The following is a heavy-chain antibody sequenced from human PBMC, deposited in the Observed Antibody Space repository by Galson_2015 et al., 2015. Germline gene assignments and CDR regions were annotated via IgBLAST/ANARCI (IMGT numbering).Heavy chain of an antibody. Sequence: SVKVSCKASGGSFASDAVSWVRQAPGHGPEWMGGFIPIVDTANYAQKFQGRVTITADESTSTAYMELNSLTSEDTAVYYCAKGSSSAWTYFKYWGQGTPVTVSS. J-gene: IGHJ4*02. D-gene: IGHD6-13*01. CDR3: AKGSSSAWTYFKY. V-gene: IGHV1-69*13. CDR1: GGSFASDA. CDR2: FIPIVDTA.